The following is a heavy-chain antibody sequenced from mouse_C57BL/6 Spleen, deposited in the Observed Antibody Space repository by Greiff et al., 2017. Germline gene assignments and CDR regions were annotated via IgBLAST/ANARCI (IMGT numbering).Heavy chain of an antibody. D-gene: IGHD2-13*01. CDR1: GFTFSSYA. CDR3: ARKNYGDYVFDY. Sequence: EVQLVESGGGLVKPGGSLKLSCAASGFTFSSYAMSWVRQTPEKRLEWVATISDGGSYTYYPDNVKGRFTISRDNATNNLYLQMSHLKSEDTAMYYCARKNYGDYVFDYWGQGTTLTVSS. J-gene: IGHJ2*01. V-gene: IGHV5-4*01. CDR2: ISDGGSYT.